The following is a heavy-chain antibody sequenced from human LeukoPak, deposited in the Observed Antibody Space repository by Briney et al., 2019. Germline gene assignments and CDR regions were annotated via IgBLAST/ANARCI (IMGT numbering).Heavy chain of an antibody. Sequence: ASVKVSCKASGYTFTGYYMHWVRQAPGQGLEWMGWINPNSGGTNYAQKLQGRVTMTTDTSTSTAYMELRSLRSDDTAVYYCARVTMVRGVGELDYWGQGTLVTVSS. CDR2: INPNSGGT. J-gene: IGHJ4*02. V-gene: IGHV1-2*02. CDR1: GYTFTGYY. CDR3: ARVTMVRGVGELDY. D-gene: IGHD3-10*01.